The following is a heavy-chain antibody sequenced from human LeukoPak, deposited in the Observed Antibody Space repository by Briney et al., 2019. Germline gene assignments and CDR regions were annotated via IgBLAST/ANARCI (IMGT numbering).Heavy chain of an antibody. J-gene: IGHJ4*02. CDR1: GGSISSIGHY. Sequence: SETLSLTCSVSGGSISSIGHYCGWVRQSPEKGLGWIGSIYSNGNTYYNPSVKSRVTMSVDTSKNQFSLKLTSMTAAETAVYCARSATVTTGYFDYWGQGALVTVSS. CDR2: IYSNGNT. D-gene: IGHD4-17*01. V-gene: IGHV4-39*07. CDR3: RSATVTTGYFDY.